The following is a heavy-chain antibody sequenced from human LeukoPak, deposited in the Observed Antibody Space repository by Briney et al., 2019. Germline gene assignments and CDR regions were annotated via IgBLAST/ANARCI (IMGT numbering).Heavy chain of an antibody. CDR2: INYSGST. CDR3: ASVDTTMVTGIDAFDI. V-gene: IGHV4-39*01. Sequence: PSETLSLTCTVSGGSISSSHYYWGWIRQPPGKGLEWIGSINYSGSTYYNPSLKSRVTISVDTSKNQFSLKLSSLTAADTAVYYCASVDTTMVTGIDAFDIWGQGTMVTVSS. CDR1: GGSISSSHYY. J-gene: IGHJ3*02. D-gene: IGHD5-18*01.